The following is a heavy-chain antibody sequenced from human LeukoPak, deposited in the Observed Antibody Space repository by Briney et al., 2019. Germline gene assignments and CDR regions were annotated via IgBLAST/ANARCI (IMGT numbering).Heavy chain of an antibody. D-gene: IGHD3-10*01. CDR2: IRYDGTNK. V-gene: IGHV3-30*02. J-gene: IGHJ4*02. CDR1: GFTFSSYG. CDR3: ARVAYGSGSYVIDY. Sequence: PGGSLRLSCAVSGFTFSSYGMHWVRQAPGKGLEWVAFIRYDGTNKYYADSVKGRLTISRDNSKNTLYLQMNSLRAEDTAVYYCARVAYGSGSYVIDYWGQGTLVTVSS.